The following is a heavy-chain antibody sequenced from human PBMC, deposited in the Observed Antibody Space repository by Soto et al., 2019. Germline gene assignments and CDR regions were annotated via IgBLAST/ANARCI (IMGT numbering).Heavy chain of an antibody. J-gene: IGHJ6*02. CDR2: INPNSGGT. CDR1: GYTFTGYY. D-gene: IGHD6-6*01. V-gene: IGHV1-2*04. CDR3: ARHSSSQGGNYYYGMDV. Sequence: QVPLVQSGAEVKKPGASVKVSCKASGYTFTGYYMHWVRQAPGQGLEWMGWINPNSGGTNYAQKFQGWVTMTRDTSISTAYMELSRLRSDDTAVYYCARHSSSQGGNYYYGMDVWGQGTTVTVSS.